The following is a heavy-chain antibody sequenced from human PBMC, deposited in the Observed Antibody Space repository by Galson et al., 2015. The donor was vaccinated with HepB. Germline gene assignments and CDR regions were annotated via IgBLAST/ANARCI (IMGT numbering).Heavy chain of an antibody. CDR3: ARDMEDYYGSGSQPPWFDP. V-gene: IGHV3-20*01. Sequence: SLRLSCAASGFTFDDYGMSWVRQAPGKGLEWVSGINWNGGSTGYADSVKGRFTISRDNAKNSLYLQMNSLRAEDTALYHCARDMEDYYGSGSQPPWFDPWGQGTLVTVSS. CDR1: GFTFDDYG. D-gene: IGHD3-10*01. CDR2: INWNGGST. J-gene: IGHJ5*02.